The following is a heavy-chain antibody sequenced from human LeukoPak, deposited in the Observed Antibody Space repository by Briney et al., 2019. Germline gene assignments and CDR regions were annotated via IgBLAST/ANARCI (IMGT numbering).Heavy chain of an antibody. CDR2: IYSDGST. Sequence: QPGGSRRLSWAGSIFTVRRLYMRWVRQAPGKGLEWVSVIYSDGSTYYADSVKGRFTISRDYAKNTRNRQMNSLTAEDTAVYYCARTRDWGQGTLVTVSS. V-gene: IGHV3-66*01. CDR3: ARTRD. CDR1: IFTVRRLY. J-gene: IGHJ4*02.